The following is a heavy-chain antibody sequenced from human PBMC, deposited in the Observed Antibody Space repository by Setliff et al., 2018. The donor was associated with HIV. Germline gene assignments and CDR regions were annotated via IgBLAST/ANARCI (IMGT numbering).Heavy chain of an antibody. D-gene: IGHD1-26*01. CDR1: GFTVSSNY. CDR2: IYSGGTT. CDR3: ARDDPAGGIDY. Sequence: PGGSLRLSCAASGFTVSSNYMSWVRQAPGKGLEWVSVIYSGGTTYYADSVKGRFTISRDNSKNTLYLQMNSLRADDTAIYYCARDDPAGGIDYWGQGTLVTVSS. J-gene: IGHJ4*02. V-gene: IGHV3-66*01.